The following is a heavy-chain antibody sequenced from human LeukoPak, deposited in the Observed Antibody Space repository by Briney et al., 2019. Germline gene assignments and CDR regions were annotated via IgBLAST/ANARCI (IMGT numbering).Heavy chain of an antibody. Sequence: GGSLRLSCAASGFTFSSYGMHWVRQAPGKGLEWVAVIWYDGSNKYYADSVKGRFTISRDNSKNTLYLQMNSLRAEDTAVYYCARGAIVGASELDYWGQGTLVTVSS. J-gene: IGHJ4*02. D-gene: IGHD1-26*01. CDR1: GFTFSSYG. CDR3: ARGAIVGASELDY. V-gene: IGHV3-33*01. CDR2: IWYDGSNK.